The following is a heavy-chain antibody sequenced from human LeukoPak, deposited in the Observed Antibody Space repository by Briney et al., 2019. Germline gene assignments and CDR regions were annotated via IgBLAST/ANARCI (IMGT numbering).Heavy chain of an antibody. D-gene: IGHD2-21*02. CDR2: INHSGSP. CDR3: ARAGHYFGGDRSQRYGMDV. J-gene: IGHJ6*02. CDR1: GGSFSGYY. Sequence: SETLSLTCAVYGGSFSGYYWSWIRQPPGKGLEWIGEINHSGSPNYNPSLKSRVTISVDTSKNQFSLKVSSGTAADTAVYHCARAGHYFGGDRSQRYGMDVWGQGTTVTVSS. V-gene: IGHV4-34*01.